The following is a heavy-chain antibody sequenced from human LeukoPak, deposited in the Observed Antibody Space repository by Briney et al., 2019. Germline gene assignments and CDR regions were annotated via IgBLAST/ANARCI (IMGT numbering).Heavy chain of an antibody. CDR3: ACLTTTDAFDI. J-gene: IGHJ3*02. CDR2: IYDSGST. CDR1: GGSISSYY. D-gene: IGHD3-22*01. Sequence: SETLSLTCTVYGGSISSYYWSWIRQPAGKGLEWIGYIYDSGSTNYNPSLKSRVTISVDTSKNQFSLKLSSVTAADTAVYCCACLTTTDAFDIWGQGTMVTVSS. V-gene: IGHV4-59*01.